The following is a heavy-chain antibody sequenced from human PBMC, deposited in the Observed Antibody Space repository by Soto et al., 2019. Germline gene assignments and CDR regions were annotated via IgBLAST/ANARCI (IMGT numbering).Heavy chain of an antibody. CDR2: IIPIFGTA. CDR1: GGTFSSYA. V-gene: IGHV1-69*01. Sequence: QVQLVQSGAEVKKPGSSVKVSCKASGGTFSSYAISWVRQAPGQGLEWMGGIIPIFGTANYAQKFQGRVTITADESTSTADIELSSLRSEDTAVYYCARSYYYDSSGYYYSFDYWGQGTLVTVAS. CDR3: ARSYYYDSSGYYYSFDY. D-gene: IGHD3-22*01. J-gene: IGHJ4*02.